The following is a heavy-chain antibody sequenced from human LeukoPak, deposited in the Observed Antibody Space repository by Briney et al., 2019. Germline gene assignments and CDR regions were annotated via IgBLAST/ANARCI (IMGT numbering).Heavy chain of an antibody. CDR1: GGSFSGYY. CDR2: INHSGST. CDR3: ARAAFGGYYLFDY. Sequence: PSETLSLTCAVYGGSFSGYYWSWIRQPPGKGLEWIGEINHSGSTNYRPSLKSRVTISVDTSKNQFSLKLSSVTAADTAVYYCARAAFGGYYLFDYWGQGTLVTVSS. D-gene: IGHD3-22*01. J-gene: IGHJ4*02. V-gene: IGHV4-34*01.